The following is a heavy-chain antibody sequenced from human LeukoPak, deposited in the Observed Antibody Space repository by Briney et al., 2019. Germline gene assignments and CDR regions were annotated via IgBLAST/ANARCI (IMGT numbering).Heavy chain of an antibody. Sequence: ASVKVSCKASGYTFTSYGISWVRQAPGQGLEWMGWISAYNGNTNYAQKLQGRVTMTTDTSTSTAYMELRSLRSDDTAVYYCARSGIYSYGSSNLPFDYWGQGTLVTASS. D-gene: IGHD5-18*01. V-gene: IGHV1-18*01. CDR1: GYTFTSYG. J-gene: IGHJ4*02. CDR3: ARSGIYSYGSSNLPFDY. CDR2: ISAYNGNT.